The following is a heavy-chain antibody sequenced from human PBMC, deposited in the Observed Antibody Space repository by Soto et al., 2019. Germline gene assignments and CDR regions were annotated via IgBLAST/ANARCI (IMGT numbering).Heavy chain of an antibody. D-gene: IGHD3-10*01. J-gene: IGHJ3*02. CDR2: IYHSGST. CDR3: ARRWGGTFDI. Sequence: PSETLSLTCAVSGGPISSGGYSWSWIRQPPGKGLEWIGYIYHSGSTYYNPSLKSRVTISVDRSKNQFSLKLSSVTAADTAVYYCARRWGGTFDIWGQGIMVTVSS. V-gene: IGHV4-30-2*01. CDR1: GGPISSGGYS.